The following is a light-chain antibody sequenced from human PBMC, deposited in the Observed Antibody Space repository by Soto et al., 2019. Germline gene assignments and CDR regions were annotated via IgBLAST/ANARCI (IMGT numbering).Light chain of an antibody. CDR3: MEGTPT. V-gene: IGKV2-30*01. CDR1: QSLIYSNGKTY. Sequence: VLTQSPLSLHVTLGQPASISCRSSQSLIYSNGKTYLNWYQQRPGQVPRRIIYQVSNRDSGVTDRFSGSGSGSGTDFTMKMRRVAAEDVGVYYCMEGTPTFGQGTKVE. CDR2: QVS. J-gene: IGKJ1*01.